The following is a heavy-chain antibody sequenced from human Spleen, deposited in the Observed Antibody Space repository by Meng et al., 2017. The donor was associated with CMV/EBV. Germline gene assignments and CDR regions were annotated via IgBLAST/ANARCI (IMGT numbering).Heavy chain of an antibody. J-gene: IGHJ5*02. D-gene: IGHD2-2*02. CDR3: ARGGYCSSTSCYKWFDP. CDR2: IYYSWST. Sequence: QLRVHGSGPRLDKPSGTPSPSLPGAGCSRRNSSYSWGWIRPPPGKGMEWIWGIYYSWSTYYNPSLKSRVTISVDTSKNQFSLKLSSVTAADTAVYYCARGGYCSSTSCYKWFDPWGQGTLVTVSS. V-gene: IGHV4-39*07. CDR1: GCSRRNSSYS.